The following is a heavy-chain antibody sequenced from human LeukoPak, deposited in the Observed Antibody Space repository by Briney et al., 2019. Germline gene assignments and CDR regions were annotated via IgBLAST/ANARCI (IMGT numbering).Heavy chain of an antibody. CDR2: VSGSGGST. V-gene: IGHV3-23*01. J-gene: IGHJ4*02. CDR1: GFTFSSYA. CDR3: AKDLDIVATITGN. Sequence: PGGSLRLSCAASGFTFSSYAMSWVRQAPGNGLGWVSGVSGSGGSTYYADSVKGRFTISRDNSKNTLYLQMNSLRAEDTAVYYCAKDLDIVATITGNWGQGTLVTVSS. D-gene: IGHD5-12*01.